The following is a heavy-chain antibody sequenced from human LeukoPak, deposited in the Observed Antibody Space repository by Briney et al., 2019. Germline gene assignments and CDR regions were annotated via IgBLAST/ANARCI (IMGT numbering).Heavy chain of an antibody. CDR1: GFTFSSYA. J-gene: IGHJ4*02. D-gene: IGHD4-11*01. V-gene: IGHV3-23*01. CDR2: IVGGGSNT. CDR3: AKYAPPTTVVTRYFDY. Sequence: GGSLRLSCAASGFTFSSYAMTWVRQAPGKGLDWVSAIVGGGSNTYYADSVKGRFTISRDNSKNTLYLQMNSLRVEDTAVYYCAKYAPPTTVVTRYFDYWGQGTLVTVS.